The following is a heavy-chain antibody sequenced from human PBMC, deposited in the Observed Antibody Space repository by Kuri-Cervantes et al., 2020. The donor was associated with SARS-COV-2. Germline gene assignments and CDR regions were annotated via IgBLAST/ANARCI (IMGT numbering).Heavy chain of an antibody. CDR2: IRWNSGSI. D-gene: IGHD4-17*01. V-gene: IGHV3-9*01. CDR3: AGHYGDYTLPLYYFDY. J-gene: IGHJ4*02. CDR1: GFTFDDYA. Sequence: SLKISCAAAGFTFDDYAMHWGRQAPGKGLEWVSGIRWNSGSIGYADSVKGRFTIYSDNAKNSLYLQMNSLRAEDTALYYCAGHYGDYTLPLYYFDYWGQGTLVTVSS.